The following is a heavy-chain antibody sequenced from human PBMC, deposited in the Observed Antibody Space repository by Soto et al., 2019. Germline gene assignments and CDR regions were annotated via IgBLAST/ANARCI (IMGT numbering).Heavy chain of an antibody. CDR1: GVTFDDYT. Sequence: PRLSCAASGVTFDDYTMHWVRQAPGKGLEWVSLISWDGGSTYYADSVKGRFTISRDNSKNSLYLQMNSLRTEDTALYYCARLAVTRYYGMAVWGQGTTVTVSS. J-gene: IGHJ6*02. V-gene: IGHV3-43*01. D-gene: IGHD2-21*02. CDR2: ISWDGGST. CDR3: ARLAVTRYYGMAV.